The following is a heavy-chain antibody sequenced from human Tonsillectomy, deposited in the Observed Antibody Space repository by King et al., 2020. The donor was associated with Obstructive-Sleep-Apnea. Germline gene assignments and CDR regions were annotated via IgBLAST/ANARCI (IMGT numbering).Heavy chain of an antibody. CDR3: AKGRYNYYGMDV. CDR2: ISWDGGST. CDR1: GFTFDDYT. Sequence: QLVQSGGVVVQPGGSLRLSCAASGFTFDDYTMHWVRQAPGKGLEWVSLISWDGGSTYYADSVKGRFTISRDNSKNSLYLQMNSLRTEDTALYYYAKGRYNYYGMDVWGQGTTVTVSS. V-gene: IGHV3-43*01. J-gene: IGHJ6*02.